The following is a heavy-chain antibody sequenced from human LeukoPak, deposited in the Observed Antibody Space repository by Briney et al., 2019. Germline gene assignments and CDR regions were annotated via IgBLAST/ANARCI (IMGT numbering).Heavy chain of an antibody. CDR3: ARHAQYYYYGMEV. CDR1: GYTFTSHW. V-gene: IGHV5-51*01. J-gene: IGHJ6*02. Sequence: GESLKISCKGSGYTFTSHWIGWVRQMPGKGLEWIGIIYPGDSDTRYSPSFQGHVTISVDKPISTAYLQWSSLKASDTAMYYCARHAQYYYYGMEVWGQGTTVTVSS. CDR2: IYPGDSDT.